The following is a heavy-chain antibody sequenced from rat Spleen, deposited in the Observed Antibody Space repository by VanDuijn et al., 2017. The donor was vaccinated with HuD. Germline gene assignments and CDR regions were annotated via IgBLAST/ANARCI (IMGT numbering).Heavy chain of an antibody. Sequence: EVQLVESDGGLVQPGRSLKLSCAASGFTFSDYDMAWVRQAPTKGLEWVATISYDDSNTYHRDSVKGRFTISRDNAKSTLYLQMDSLRSEDTATYYCARLYYSNWFGYWGQGTLVTVSS. CDR1: GFTFSDYD. J-gene: IGHJ3*01. CDR3: ARLYYSNWFGY. V-gene: IGHV5-29*01. CDR2: ISYDDSNT. D-gene: IGHD1-1*01.